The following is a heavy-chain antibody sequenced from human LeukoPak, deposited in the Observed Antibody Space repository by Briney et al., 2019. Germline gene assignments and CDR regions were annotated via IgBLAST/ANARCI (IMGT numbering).Heavy chain of an antibody. J-gene: IGHJ4*02. Sequence: PGGSLRLSCAVSGGTFSAYWMAWVRQSPGKGLERVAEINEDGSVKYYVDSMKGRFTISRDNAKNSLYLQMNSLAAEDTAVYYCAKVPRDSDCYWGQGTLVTVSS. CDR1: GGTFSAYW. CDR3: AKVPRDSDCY. CDR2: INEDGSVK. V-gene: IGHV3-7*01. D-gene: IGHD2-21*02.